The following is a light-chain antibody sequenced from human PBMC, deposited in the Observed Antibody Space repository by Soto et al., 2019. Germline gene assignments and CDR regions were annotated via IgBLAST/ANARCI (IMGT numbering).Light chain of an antibody. CDR3: QQYFGSLYT. CDR1: QSISSTY. J-gene: IGKJ2*01. Sequence: SVLTQSPGTLSLSPGEGATLSCRTSQSISSTYLARSQQRPGQDPRLLIYAASSRATGIPDRFSGSGSGTDCTLTSSRLEPEDFAVYYCQQYFGSLYTFGQGTKLEIK. V-gene: IGKV3-20*01. CDR2: AAS.